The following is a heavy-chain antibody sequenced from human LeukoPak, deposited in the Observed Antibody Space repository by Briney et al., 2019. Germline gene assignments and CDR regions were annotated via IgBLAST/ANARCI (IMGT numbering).Heavy chain of an antibody. CDR3: ARGRRYQLKLYYYYYMDV. J-gene: IGHJ6*03. D-gene: IGHD2-2*01. V-gene: IGHV4-34*01. CDR2: INHSGST. CDR1: GGSFRGYY. Sequence: PSETLSLTCAVYGGSFRGYYWSWIRQPPGKGLEWIGEINHSGSTNYNPSLKSRVTISVDTSKNQFSLKLSSVTAADTAVYYCARGRRYQLKLYYYYYMDVWGKGTTVTVSS.